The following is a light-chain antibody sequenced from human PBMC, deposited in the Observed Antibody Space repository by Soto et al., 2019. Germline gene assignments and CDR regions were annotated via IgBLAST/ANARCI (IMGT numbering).Light chain of an antibody. V-gene: IGKV3-20*01. J-gene: IGKJ3*01. CDR2: GSS. CDR3: QQYGSSPFT. CDR1: QSISSNY. Sequence: EIVLPQSPGTLSLSPGERATLPCWASQSISSNYLAWYQQKPGQPPRLLISGSSIRATGIPKRFSGSASGTNFTLTISSLEPEDFAVFYCQQYGSSPFTFGPGTKVDFK.